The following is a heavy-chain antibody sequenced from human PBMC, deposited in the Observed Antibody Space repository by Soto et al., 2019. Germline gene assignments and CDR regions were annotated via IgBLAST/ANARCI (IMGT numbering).Heavy chain of an antibody. CDR2: ISDSGGTT. CDR3: AKGGSSSSSPLDY. J-gene: IGHJ4*02. Sequence: EVQLLESGGDLVQPGGSLRLSCAASRFTFSNYAMNWVRQAPGKGLEWVSVISDSGGTTYYTDSVKGRFIVSRDNSKNKLYLQMNSLRAEDTAVYYCAKGGSSSSSPLDYWGRGTLVTVSS. V-gene: IGHV3-23*01. D-gene: IGHD2-2*01. CDR1: RFTFSNYA.